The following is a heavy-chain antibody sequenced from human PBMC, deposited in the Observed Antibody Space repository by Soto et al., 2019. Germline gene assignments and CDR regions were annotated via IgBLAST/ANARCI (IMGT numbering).Heavy chain of an antibody. CDR2: TPINGYDN. J-gene: IGHJ5*02. Sequence: QVQLVESGGGVVQPGGSLRLSCAASGFTFSLYGMHWVRQAPGKGLEWVSMTPINGYDNYYTDSVQGRFTISRDNSKNTVYLQMDSLRPEDTAVYYCAKDYVPTRCCNWFDPWGPGTLVTVSS. CDR3: AKDYVPTRCCNWFDP. CDR1: GFTFSLYG. D-gene: IGHD2-8*01. V-gene: IGHV3-30*02.